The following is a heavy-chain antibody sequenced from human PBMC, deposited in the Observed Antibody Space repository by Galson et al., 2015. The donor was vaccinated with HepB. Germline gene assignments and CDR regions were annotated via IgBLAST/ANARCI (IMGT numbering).Heavy chain of an antibody. CDR1: GFTFDDYA. J-gene: IGHJ3*02. CDR2: ISWNSGSI. V-gene: IGHV3-9*01. CDR3: ARDSVWFRELLGSVGAFDI. D-gene: IGHD3-10*01. Sequence: SLRLSCAASGFTFDDYAMHWVRQAPGKGLEWVSGISWNSGSIGYADSVKGRFTISRDNAKNSLYLQMNSLRAEDTAVYYCARDSVWFRELLGSVGAFDIWGQGTMVTVSS.